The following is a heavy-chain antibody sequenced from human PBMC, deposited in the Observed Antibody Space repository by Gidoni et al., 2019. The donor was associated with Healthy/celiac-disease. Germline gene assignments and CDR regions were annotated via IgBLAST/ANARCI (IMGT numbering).Heavy chain of an antibody. D-gene: IGHD6-25*01. CDR1: GGSISSSSYY. J-gene: IGHJ5*02. CDR3: ARHERMYWFDP. CDR2: IYYSGST. V-gene: IGHV4-39*01. Sequence: QLQLQESGPGLVKPSETLSLTCTVSGGSISSSSYYWGWIRQPPGKGLEWIGSIYYSGSTYYNPSLKSRVTISVDTSKNQFSLKLSSVTAADTAVYYCARHERMYWFDPWGQGTLVTVSS.